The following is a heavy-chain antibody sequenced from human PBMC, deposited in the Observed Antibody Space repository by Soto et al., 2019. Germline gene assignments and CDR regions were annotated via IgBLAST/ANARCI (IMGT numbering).Heavy chain of an antibody. V-gene: IGHV3-11*01. CDR2: ISGSAKTI. CDR1: GFTFSDYY. Sequence: GSLRLSCAASGFTFSDYYMSWIRQAPGKGLEWVSYISGSAKTIYYADSVKGRFTISRDNAKNSLSLQINSLRADDTAMYYCATTTWYRFAYWGQGTVVTVSS. CDR3: ATTTWYRFAY. J-gene: IGHJ4*02. D-gene: IGHD1-7*01.